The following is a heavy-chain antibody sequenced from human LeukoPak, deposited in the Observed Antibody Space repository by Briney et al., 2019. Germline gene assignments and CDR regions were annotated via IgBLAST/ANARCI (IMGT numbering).Heavy chain of an antibody. CDR3: ARGQPPYSAGSTYYAGGFYYYDN. D-gene: IGHD1-7*01. J-gene: IGHJ4*02. CDR2: INHSGSA. V-gene: IGHV4-34*01. CDR1: GGPYSGYY. Sequence: SETLSLTCAVYGGPYSGYYWSWLRQSPGKGLEWFGDINHSGSAKYKPSLKSRVTISVTLSKNQFSLDLSSVTAADTGVYYCARGQPPYSAGSTYYAGGFYYYDNWGQGTLVTVSS.